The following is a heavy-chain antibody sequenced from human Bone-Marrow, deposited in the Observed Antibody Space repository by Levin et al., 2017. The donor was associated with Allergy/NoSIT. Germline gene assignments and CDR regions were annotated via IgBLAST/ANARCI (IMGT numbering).Heavy chain of an antibody. V-gene: IGHV3-7*03. D-gene: IGHD2-15*01. CDR3: ARDYPVYCDGGSCYSEY. J-gene: IGHJ4*02. CDR2: TNQDGREK. CDR1: GFIFSSYW. Sequence: GESLKISCTSSGFIFSSYWMSWVRQAPGKGLEWVANTNQDGREKFYVESVKGRFSISRDNAKNSLFLEMNSLRAEDTATYFCARDYPVYCDGGSCYSEYWGRGTLVTVAS.